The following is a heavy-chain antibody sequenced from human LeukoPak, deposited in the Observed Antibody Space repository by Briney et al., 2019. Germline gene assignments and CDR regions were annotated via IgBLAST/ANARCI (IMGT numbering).Heavy chain of an antibody. J-gene: IGHJ4*02. D-gene: IGHD3-3*01. Sequence: ASVKVSCKASGYTFTSYDINWVRQATGQGLEWMGWMNPNSGNTGYAQKFQGRVTMTRNTSISTAYMELSSLRSEDTAVYYCARGDYDFWSGYPYYFDYWGQGTLVTVSS. CDR1: GYTFTSYD. CDR3: ARGDYDFWSGYPYYFDY. CDR2: MNPNSGNT. V-gene: IGHV1-8*01.